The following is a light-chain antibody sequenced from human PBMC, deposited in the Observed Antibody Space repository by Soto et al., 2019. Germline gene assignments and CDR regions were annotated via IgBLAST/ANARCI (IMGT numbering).Light chain of an antibody. Sequence: IVLTQSPGTLSLSLGERATLSCRASQSIXNCHSAWHQQKPGQAPRLRXFGVSSRAAGIPDRLSGSGSGTDFTLTISRLEPEDYAVYYCQQYDKSTLTFGGGTKVDIK. CDR2: GVS. J-gene: IGKJ4*01. CDR1: QSIXNCH. CDR3: QQYDKSTLT. V-gene: IGKV3-20*01.